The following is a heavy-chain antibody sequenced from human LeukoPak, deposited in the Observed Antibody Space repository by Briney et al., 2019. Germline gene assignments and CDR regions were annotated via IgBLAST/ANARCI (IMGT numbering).Heavy chain of an antibody. CDR2: ISSSSSTI. Sequence: GSLRLSCAASGFTFSSYAMHWVRQAPGKGLEWVSYISSSSSTIYYADSVKGRFTISRDNAKNSLYLQMNSLRAEDTAVYYCASQSYYDFWSGYPKALDYWGQGTLVTVSS. CDR3: ASQSYYDFWSGYPKALDY. J-gene: IGHJ4*02. CDR1: GFTFSSYA. V-gene: IGHV3-48*01. D-gene: IGHD3-3*01.